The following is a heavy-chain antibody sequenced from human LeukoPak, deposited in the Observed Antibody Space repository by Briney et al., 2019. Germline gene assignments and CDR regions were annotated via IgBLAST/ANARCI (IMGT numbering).Heavy chain of an antibody. CDR2: INHSGST. D-gene: IGHD6-13*01. V-gene: IGHV4-34*01. CDR1: GGSFSGYY. Sequence: SETLSLTCAVYGGSFSGYYWSWIRQPPGKGLEWIGEINHSGSTNYNPSLKSRVTISVDTSKNQFSLKLSSVTAADTAVYYCARGGQQLVGGYFGYWGQGTLVTVSS. J-gene: IGHJ4*02. CDR3: ARGGQQLVGGYFGY.